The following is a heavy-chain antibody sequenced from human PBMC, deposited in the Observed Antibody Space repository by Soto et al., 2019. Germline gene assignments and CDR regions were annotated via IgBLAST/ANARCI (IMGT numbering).Heavy chain of an antibody. CDR2: INPNSGGT. Sequence: GASVKVSCKASGYTFTGYYMHWVRQAPGQGLEWMGWINPNSGGTNYAQKFQGWVTMTRDTSISTAYMELSRLRSDDTAVYYCARAAMVPHYYYYGMDVWGQGTTVTVSS. CDR1: GYTFTGYY. D-gene: IGHD5-18*01. CDR3: ARAAMVPHYYYYGMDV. J-gene: IGHJ6*02. V-gene: IGHV1-2*04.